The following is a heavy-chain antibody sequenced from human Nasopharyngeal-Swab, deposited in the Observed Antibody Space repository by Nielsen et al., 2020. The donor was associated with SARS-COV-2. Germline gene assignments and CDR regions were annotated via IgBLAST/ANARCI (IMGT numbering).Heavy chain of an antibody. CDR1: GGPFGTNA. Sequence: SVKVSCKVSGGPFGTNAISWVRQAPGQGLEWMGGILPIVGTPNYSQKFQGRVTITADELTRTAYMELSILTSEDTAVYYCARDLEGAEASDYWGQGTLLTVSS. V-gene: IGHV1-69*13. J-gene: IGHJ4*02. D-gene: IGHD1-1*01. CDR2: ILPIVGTP. CDR3: ARDLEGAEASDY.